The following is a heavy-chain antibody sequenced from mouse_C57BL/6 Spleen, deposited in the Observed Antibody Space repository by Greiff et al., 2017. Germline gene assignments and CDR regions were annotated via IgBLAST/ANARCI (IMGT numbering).Heavy chain of an antibody. V-gene: IGHV1-5*01. CDR1: GYTFTSYW. J-gene: IGHJ4*01. CDR2: IYPGNSDT. CDR3: TRVELVHYAMDY. Sequence: VQLQQSGTVLARPGASVKMSCKTSGYTFTSYWMHWVQQRPGKGLEWIGAIYPGNSDTSYTQQFKVKAKLTAVTAASTAYMELSILTNEDSSIYYCTRVELVHYAMDYWGQGTSVTVSS.